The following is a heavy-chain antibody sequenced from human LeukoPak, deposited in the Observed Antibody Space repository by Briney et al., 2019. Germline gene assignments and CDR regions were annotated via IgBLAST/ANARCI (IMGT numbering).Heavy chain of an antibody. CDR2: INPSGGST. D-gene: IGHD4-23*01. V-gene: IGHV1-46*01. Sequence: GASVKVSCKASGYTFTSYYMHWVRQAPGQGLEWMGIINPSGGSTSYAQKFQGRVTMTRDMSTSTVYMELSSLRSEDTAVYYCASDGGADAFDIWGQGTMVTVSS. CDR3: ASDGGADAFDI. CDR1: GYTFTSYY. J-gene: IGHJ3*02.